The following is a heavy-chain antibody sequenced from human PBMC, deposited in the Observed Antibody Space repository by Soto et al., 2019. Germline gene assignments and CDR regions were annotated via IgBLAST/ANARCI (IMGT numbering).Heavy chain of an antibody. J-gene: IGHJ4*02. Sequence: EVQLVESGGALVQPGGSLRLSCVASGFSFSNYVMHWVRQVTGKGLVWVSRVSHDGAFTTYADSVKGRFTISSDNSKHTMYLPMTSLRANDTAVYYCTRYLDWLLFNYWCQGTGVTVSS. D-gene: IGHD3-9*01. V-gene: IGHV3-74*01. CDR3: TRYLDWLLFNY. CDR1: GFSFSNYV. CDR2: VSHDGAFT.